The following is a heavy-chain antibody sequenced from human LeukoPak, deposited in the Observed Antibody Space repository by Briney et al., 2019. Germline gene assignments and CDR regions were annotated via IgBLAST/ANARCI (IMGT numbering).Heavy chain of an antibody. Sequence: PGGSLRLSCAASGFTFSSYSMNWVRQAPGKGLEWVSSISSSSSYIYYADSVKGRFTISRDNAKNSLYLQMNSLRAEDTAVYYCARDSIVVVPAADRSYYFDYWGQGTLVTVSS. D-gene: IGHD2-2*01. CDR2: ISSSSSYI. V-gene: IGHV3-21*01. CDR3: ARDSIVVVPAADRSYYFDY. CDR1: GFTFSSYS. J-gene: IGHJ4*02.